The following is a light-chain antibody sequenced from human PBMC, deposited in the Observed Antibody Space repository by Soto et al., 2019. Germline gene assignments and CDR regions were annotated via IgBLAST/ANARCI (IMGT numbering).Light chain of an antibody. CDR1: QSVNSN. CDR3: QKYNNWLWT. V-gene: IGKV3-15*01. Sequence: EIVMTQSPATLSVSPGERATLSCRASQSVNSNLVLYQQKPGQAPRLLIYGASTRATGIPGRFSGSGYGTEFTLTISSLKSEDFAVYYCQKYNNWLWTFGQGTKVEIK. CDR2: GAS. J-gene: IGKJ1*01.